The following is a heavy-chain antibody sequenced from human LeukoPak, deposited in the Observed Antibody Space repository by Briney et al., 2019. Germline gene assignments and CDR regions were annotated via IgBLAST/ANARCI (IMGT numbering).Heavy chain of an antibody. CDR3: AREPDVVVTANDAFDI. CDR2: ISGSGGST. D-gene: IGHD2-21*02. V-gene: IGHV3-23*01. CDR1: GFTFSSYA. J-gene: IGHJ3*02. Sequence: GGSLRLSCAASGFTFSSYAMSWVRQAPGKGLEWVSAISGSGGSTYYADSVKGRFTISRDNAKNSLYLQMNSLRAEDTAVYYCAREPDVVVTANDAFDIWGQGTMVTVSS.